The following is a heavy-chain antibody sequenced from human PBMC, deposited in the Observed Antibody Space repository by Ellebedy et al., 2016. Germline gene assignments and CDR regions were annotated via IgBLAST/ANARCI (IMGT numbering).Heavy chain of an antibody. D-gene: IGHD1-26*01. Sequence: GESLKISCAASGFTFSSYGMHWVRQAPGKGLEWVAVISYDGSNKYYADSVKGRFTISRDNSKNTRYLQMNSLRAEDTAVYYCAKDLQWELLGGLDYWGQGTLVTVSS. V-gene: IGHV3-30*18. J-gene: IGHJ4*02. CDR1: GFTFSSYG. CDR3: AKDLQWELLGGLDY. CDR2: ISYDGSNK.